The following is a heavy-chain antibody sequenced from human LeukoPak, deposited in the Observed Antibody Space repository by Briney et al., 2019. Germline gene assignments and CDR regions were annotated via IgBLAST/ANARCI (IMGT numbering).Heavy chain of an antibody. CDR3: ARRARGNWFDP. CDR2: ISSSSSYI. Sequence: GGSLRLSCAASGFTFSSYSMNWVRQAPGKGLEWVSSISSSSSYIYYADSVKGRFTISRDNAKNSLYLQMNSLRAEDTAVYYCARRARGNWFDPWGQGTLATVSS. V-gene: IGHV3-21*01. CDR1: GFTFSSYS. J-gene: IGHJ5*02.